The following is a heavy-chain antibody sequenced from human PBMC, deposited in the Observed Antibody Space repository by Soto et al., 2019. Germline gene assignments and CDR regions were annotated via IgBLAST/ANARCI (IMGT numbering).Heavy chain of an antibody. CDR2: ISSNGGST. CDR1: GFTFSSYA. D-gene: IGHD1-7*01. CDR3: AIGEITGTSDY. Sequence: GGSLRLSCAASGFTFSSYAMHWVRQAPGKGLEYVSAISSNGGSTYYANSVKGRFTISRDNSKNTLYLQMGSLRAEDMAVYYCAIGEITGTSDYWGQGTLVTVSS. J-gene: IGHJ4*02. V-gene: IGHV3-64*01.